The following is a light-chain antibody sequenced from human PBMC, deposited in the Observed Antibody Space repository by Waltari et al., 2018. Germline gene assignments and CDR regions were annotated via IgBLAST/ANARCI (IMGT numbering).Light chain of an antibody. CDR1: SSAVGGSNY. V-gene: IGLV2-14*01. J-gene: IGLJ1*01. CDR2: EVS. Sequence: QSALTQPASVSGSPGQSITISCTGTSSAVGGSNYVSWYQQPPGKAPKLMIYEVSNRPSGVSNRFSGSKSGNTASLTISGLQAEDEADYYCSSYTSSSTLGVFGTGTKVTVL. CDR3: SSYTSSSTLGV.